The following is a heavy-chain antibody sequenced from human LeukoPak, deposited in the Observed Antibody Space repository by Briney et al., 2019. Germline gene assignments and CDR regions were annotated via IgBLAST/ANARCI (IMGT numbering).Heavy chain of an antibody. V-gene: IGHV3-23*01. CDR2: ISGSGGST. J-gene: IGHJ4*02. CDR3: AKQYSSSWHYFDY. CDR1: GFTFSSYA. Sequence: GGSLRLSCAASGFTFSSYAMSWVRQAPGKGLEWVSAISGSGGSTYYADSVKGRFTISRDNSKNTLYLQINSLRAEDTAVYHCAKQYSSSWHYFDYWGQGTLVTVSS. D-gene: IGHD6-13*01.